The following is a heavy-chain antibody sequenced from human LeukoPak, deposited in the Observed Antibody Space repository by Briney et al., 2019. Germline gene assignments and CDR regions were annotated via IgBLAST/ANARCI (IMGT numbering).Heavy chain of an antibody. CDR2: INLSGGST. V-gene: IGHV1-46*01. CDR3: ARKYSSSWSYAFDI. CDR1: GGTFSSYA. D-gene: IGHD6-13*01. Sequence: ASVKVSCKASGGTFSSYAISWVRQAPGQGLEWMGIINLSGGSTSYAQKFQGRVTMTRDTSTSTVYMELSSLRSEDTAVYYCARKYSSSWSYAFDIWGQGTMVTVSS. J-gene: IGHJ3*02.